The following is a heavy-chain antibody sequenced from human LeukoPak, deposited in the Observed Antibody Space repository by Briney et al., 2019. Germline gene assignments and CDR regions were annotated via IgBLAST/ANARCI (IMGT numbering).Heavy chain of an antibody. CDR1: GFTFSSYW. D-gene: IGHD1-1*01. Sequence: GGSLRLSCSASGFTFSSYWMHWVRQAPAKGLVWVSRINSDGSSTSYADSVQGRFTISRDNAKNTLYLQMNNLRAEDTAVYYCALLGATTGTYYFEYWGQGNLVTVSS. CDR2: INSDGSST. V-gene: IGHV3-74*01. CDR3: ALLGATTGTYYFEY. J-gene: IGHJ4*02.